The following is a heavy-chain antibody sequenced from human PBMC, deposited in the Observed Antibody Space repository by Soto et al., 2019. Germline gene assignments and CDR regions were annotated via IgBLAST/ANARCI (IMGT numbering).Heavy chain of an antibody. CDR1: GFTFSSYA. CDR2: ISGSGGST. D-gene: IGHD3-10*01. V-gene: IGHV3-23*01. Sequence: PGGSLRLSCAASGFTFSSYAMSWVRQAPGKGLEWVSAISGSGGSTYYADSVKGRFTISRDNSKNTLYLQMNSLRAEDTAVYYCAKAGSGGSGSPNDYWGQGTLVPVSS. CDR3: AKAGSGGSGSPNDY. J-gene: IGHJ4*02.